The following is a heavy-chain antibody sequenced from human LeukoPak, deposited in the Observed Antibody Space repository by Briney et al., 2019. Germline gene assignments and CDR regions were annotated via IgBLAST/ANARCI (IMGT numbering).Heavy chain of an antibody. CDR1: GGSFSGYY. J-gene: IGHJ4*02. V-gene: IGHV4-34*01. Sequence: SETLSLTCAVYGGSFSGYYWSWIRQPPGKGLEWVGEINHSGSTNYNPSLKSRVTISVDTSKHQFSLKLSSVTAADTAVYYCARSGRGYSYGDRYSSSWYYNYWGQGTLVTVSS. CDR3: ARSGRGYSYGDRYSSSWYYNY. CDR2: INHSGST. D-gene: IGHD6-13*01.